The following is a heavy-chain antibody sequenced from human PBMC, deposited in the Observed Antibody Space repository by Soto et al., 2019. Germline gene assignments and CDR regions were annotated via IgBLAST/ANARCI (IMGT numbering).Heavy chain of an antibody. J-gene: IGHJ3*02. CDR1: GFTFSSFW. V-gene: IGHV3-23*01. Sequence: PGGSLRLSCVGSGFTFSSFWICWIRQTPGKGLEWVTAMSGNGGGTSYADSVKGRFTISRDNSKNTVYLQMNSLRAEDTAVYYCAKDPRGIMIFGVVINGDAFDIWGQGTMVTVS. CDR3: AKDPRGIMIFGVVINGDAFDI. CDR2: MSGNGGGT. D-gene: IGHD3-3*01.